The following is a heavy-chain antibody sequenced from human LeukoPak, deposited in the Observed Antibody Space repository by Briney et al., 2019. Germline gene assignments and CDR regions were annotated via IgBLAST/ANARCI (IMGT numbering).Heavy chain of an antibody. CDR1: GFSFGSYS. D-gene: IGHD3-22*01. J-gene: IGHJ4*02. V-gene: IGHV3-21*01. CDR2: ISSTSRSSYI. CDR3: ARGYIDNLGYSPRSAFDK. Sequence: GGSLRLSCAASGFSFGSYSMNWVRQAQGKGLEWVSSISSTSRSSYIFYAESVEGRFTISRDNTKNSLFLQMNSLIAEDTAVYYCARGYIDNLGYSPRSAFDKWGQGTLVTVSS.